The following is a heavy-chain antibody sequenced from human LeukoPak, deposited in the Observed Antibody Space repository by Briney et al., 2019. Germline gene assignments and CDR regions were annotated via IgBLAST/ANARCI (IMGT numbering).Heavy chain of an antibody. CDR3: ARELPSNAFDI. V-gene: IGHV1-2*02. J-gene: IGHJ3*02. CDR2: INPNSGGT. CDR1: GYTFTDYY. Sequence: ASVKISCKASGYTFTDYYMHWGRQAPGQGLEWMGWINPNSGGTNYAQKFQGRVTITRDTSLRTVHMELSRLRSDHTAVYYCARELPSNAFDIWGQGTMVTVSS.